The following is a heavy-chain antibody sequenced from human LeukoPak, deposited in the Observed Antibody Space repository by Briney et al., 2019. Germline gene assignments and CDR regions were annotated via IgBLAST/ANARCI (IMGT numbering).Heavy chain of an antibody. CDR2: ISSTSKYI. D-gene: IGHD6-19*01. CDR1: EFTFSSYN. V-gene: IGHV3-21*01. J-gene: IGHJ5*02. Sequence: PGGSLRLSCAASEFTFSSYNMNWVRQAPGKGLEWVSSISSTSKYIYYADSVKGRFTISRDNAKNSLYLQMNSLRAEDTAVYYCARAFSSGWADPFDPWGQGTLVTVSS. CDR3: ARAFSSGWADPFDP.